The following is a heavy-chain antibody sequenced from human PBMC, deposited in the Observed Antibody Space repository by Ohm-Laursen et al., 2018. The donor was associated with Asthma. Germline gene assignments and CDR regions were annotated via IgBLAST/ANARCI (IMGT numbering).Heavy chain of an antibody. CDR2: ISYDGSNK. Sequence: SLRLSCAASGFTFSSYGMHWVRQAPGKGLEWVAVISYDGSNKYYADSVKGRFTISRDNSKNALYLQMNSLRAEDTAVYYCADSDYGIYWGQGTLVTVSS. V-gene: IGHV3-30*03. D-gene: IGHD4-17*01. CDR3: ADSDYGIY. J-gene: IGHJ4*02. CDR1: GFTFSSYG.